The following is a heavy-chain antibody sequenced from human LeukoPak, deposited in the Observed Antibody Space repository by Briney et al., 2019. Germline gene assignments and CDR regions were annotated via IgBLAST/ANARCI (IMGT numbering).Heavy chain of an antibody. V-gene: IGHV4-39*01. J-gene: IGHJ4*02. CDR2: IYYSGST. CDR1: GGSISSSSYY. D-gene: IGHD1/OR15-1a*01. Sequence: SETLSLTCTVSGGSISSSSYYWGWIRQPPGKGLDWIGNIYYSGSTYYNPSLKSRVTISVDTSKNQLSLKLTSVTAADTAVYYCARNNIGTRTYDYWGQGTLVTVSS. CDR3: ARNNIGTRTYDY.